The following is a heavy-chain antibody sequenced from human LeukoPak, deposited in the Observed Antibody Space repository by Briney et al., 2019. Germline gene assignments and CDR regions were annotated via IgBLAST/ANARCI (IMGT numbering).Heavy chain of an antibody. CDR3: AIHRNRWELFDY. CDR2: IYYSGST. Sequence: SETLSLTCTVSGGSISSYYWSWIRQPPGKGLEWIGYIYYSGSTNYNPSLKSRVTISVDTSKNQFSLKLSSVTAADTAVYNCAIHRNRWELFDYWGQGSLVTVSS. CDR1: GGSISSYY. J-gene: IGHJ4*02. V-gene: IGHV4-59*08. D-gene: IGHD1-26*01.